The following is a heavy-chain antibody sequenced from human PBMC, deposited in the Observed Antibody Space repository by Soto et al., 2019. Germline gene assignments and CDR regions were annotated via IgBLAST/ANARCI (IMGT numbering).Heavy chain of an antibody. CDR1: GGSISSGGYY. V-gene: IGHV4-31*03. Sequence: SETLSLTCTVSGGSISSGGYYWSWIRQHPGKGLEWIGYIYYSGSTYYNPSLKSRVTISVDTSKNQFSLKLSSVTAADTAVYYCACGTYYDYVWGSYRFDYWGQGTLVTVSS. CDR2: IYYSGST. D-gene: IGHD3-16*02. J-gene: IGHJ4*02. CDR3: ACGTYYDYVWGSYRFDY.